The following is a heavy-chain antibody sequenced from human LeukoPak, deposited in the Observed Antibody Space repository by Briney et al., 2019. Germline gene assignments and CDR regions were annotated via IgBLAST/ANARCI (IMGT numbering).Heavy chain of an antibody. D-gene: IGHD2-15*01. V-gene: IGHV4-59*01. CDR2: IYYSGTT. CDR1: GGSITNFY. CDR3: ARSPRGGFHI. J-gene: IGHJ3*02. Sequence: PSETLSHTCTVSGGSITNFYGGWIRRSPGKGLELIGYIYYSGTTNYSPSLKSRVSISVDTSKKQFSLELSSVTAADTAVYYCARSPRGGFHIWGQGTMVTVSS.